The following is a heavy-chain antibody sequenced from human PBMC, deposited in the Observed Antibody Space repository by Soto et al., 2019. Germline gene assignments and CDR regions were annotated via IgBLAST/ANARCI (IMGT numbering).Heavy chain of an antibody. D-gene: IGHD2-15*01. Sequence: QVQLVESGGGVVQPGRSLRLSCAASGFTFSSYGMHWVRQAPGKGLEWVAVISYDGGNKNYADSVKGRFTISRDNSKNTPYLQMNSLRAEDTAVYYCATERGVEFTPRFFDYWSQGTLVTVSS. CDR3: ATERGVEFTPRFFDY. J-gene: IGHJ4*02. CDR2: ISYDGGNK. V-gene: IGHV3-30*03. CDR1: GFTFSSYG.